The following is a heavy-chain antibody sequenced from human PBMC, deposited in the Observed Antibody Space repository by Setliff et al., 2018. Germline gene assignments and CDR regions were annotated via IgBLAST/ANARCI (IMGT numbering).Heavy chain of an antibody. CDR3: ARVPRLEWLLPTFDS. CDR1: GYPFTGYY. V-gene: IGHV1-18*01. D-gene: IGHD3-3*01. Sequence: ASVKVSCKAFGYPFTGYYYNHWVRQAPGQGPEWMGWINPNTGAAKYAQNLQGRVTMTIDTSTSTAYMELRSLRSDDTAVYYCARVPRLEWLLPTFDSWGQGTLVTVSS. CDR2: INPNTGAA. J-gene: IGHJ4*02.